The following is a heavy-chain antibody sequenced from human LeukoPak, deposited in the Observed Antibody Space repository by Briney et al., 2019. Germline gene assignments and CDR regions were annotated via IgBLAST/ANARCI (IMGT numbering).Heavy chain of an antibody. V-gene: IGHV3-7*01. CDR3: ARSLAAAGYYYYYGMDV. J-gene: IGHJ6*02. CDR2: IKQDGSEK. Sequence: GGSLRLSCAASGFTFSSYWMSWVRQAPGKGLEWVANIKQDGSEKYYVDSVKGRFTISRDNAKNSLYLQMNSLRAEDTAVYYCARSLAAAGYYYYYGMDVWGQGTTVTVSS. CDR1: GFTFSSYW. D-gene: IGHD6-13*01.